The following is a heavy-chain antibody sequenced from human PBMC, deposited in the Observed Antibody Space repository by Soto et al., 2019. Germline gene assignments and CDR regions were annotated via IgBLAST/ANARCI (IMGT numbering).Heavy chain of an antibody. J-gene: IGHJ4*02. CDR1: GFTFSTYA. Sequence: EVQLLESGGGLVQPGGSLRLSCAASGFTFSTYAMNWVRQAPGKGLEWVSTISHNADNTYYAESVKGRFTISTDNSKNTVYLQLNSLRTEDTAIYYCAKKRGSACFVGTWYSFDDWGQGTQVTVSS. V-gene: IGHV3-23*01. CDR2: ISHNADNT. CDR3: AKKRGSACFVGTWYSFDD. D-gene: IGHD2-15*01.